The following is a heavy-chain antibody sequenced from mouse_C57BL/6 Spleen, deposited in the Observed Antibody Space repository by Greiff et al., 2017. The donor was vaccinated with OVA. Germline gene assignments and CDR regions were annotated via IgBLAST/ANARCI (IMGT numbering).Heavy chain of an antibody. Sequence: VKLQQPGAELVKPGASVKLSCKASGYTFTSYWMHWVKQRPGQGLEWIGMIHPNSGSTNYNEKFKSKATLTVDKSSSTAYMQLSSLTSEDSAVYYCARRNEKAMDYWGQGTSVTVSS. V-gene: IGHV1-64*01. CDR1: GYTFTSYW. J-gene: IGHJ4*01. CDR2: IHPNSGST. CDR3: ARRNEKAMDY.